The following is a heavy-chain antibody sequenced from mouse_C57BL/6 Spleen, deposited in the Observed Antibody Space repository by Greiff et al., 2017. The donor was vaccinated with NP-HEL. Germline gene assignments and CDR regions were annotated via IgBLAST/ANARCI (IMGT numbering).Heavy chain of an antibody. CDR3: ARKASTVYAMDY. V-gene: IGHV5-17*01. CDR1: GFTFSDYG. CDR2: ISSGSSTI. J-gene: IGHJ4*01. D-gene: IGHD1-1*01. Sequence: DVMLVESGGGLVKPGGSLKLSCAASGFTFSDYGMHWVRQAPEKGLEWVAYISSGSSTIYYADTVKGRFTISRDNAKNTLFLQMTSLRSEDTAMYYCARKASTVYAMDYWGQGTSVTVSS.